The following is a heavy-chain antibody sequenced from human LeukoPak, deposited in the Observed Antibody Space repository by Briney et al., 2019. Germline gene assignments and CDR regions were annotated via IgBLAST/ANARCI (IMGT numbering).Heavy chain of an antibody. CDR1: GGSFSGYH. CDR3: ARAGYCSGGSCDFNWFDP. J-gene: IGHJ5*02. D-gene: IGHD2-15*01. V-gene: IGHV4-34*01. Sequence: TSETLSLTCAVYGGSFSGYHWSWIRQPPGKGLEWIGEINHSGSTNYNPSLKSRVTISVDTSKNQFSLKLSSVTAADTAVYYCARAGYCSGGSCDFNWFDPWGQGTLVTVSS. CDR2: INHSGST.